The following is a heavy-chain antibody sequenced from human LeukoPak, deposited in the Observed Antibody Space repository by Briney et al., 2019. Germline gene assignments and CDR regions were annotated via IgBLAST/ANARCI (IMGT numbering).Heavy chain of an antibody. D-gene: IGHD3-10*01. CDR3: ARVRPPYYYGSGSYLHWFDP. Sequence: SETLSLTCTVSGGSISSYYWSWIRQPAGKGLEWIGRIYTSGSTNYNPSLKSRVTMSVDTSKNQFSLKLSSVTAADTAVYYCARVRPPYYYGSGSYLHWFDPWGQGTLVTVSS. CDR2: IYTSGST. CDR1: GGSISSYY. J-gene: IGHJ5*02. V-gene: IGHV4-4*07.